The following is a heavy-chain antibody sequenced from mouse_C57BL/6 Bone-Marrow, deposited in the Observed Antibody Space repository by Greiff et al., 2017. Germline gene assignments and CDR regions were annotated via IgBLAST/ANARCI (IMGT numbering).Heavy chain of an antibody. D-gene: IGHD4-1*01. CDR2: IDPANGNA. CDR3: APLTGPSDY. V-gene: IGHV14-3*01. Sequence: EVQLQQSVAELVRPGASVKLSCTASGFNIKNTYMHWVQQRPEQGLEWIGRIDPANGNAKYAPKFHGKATITSYTYSTTAYLQLSSLTSEDTAIYYGAPLTGPSDYWGQGTTLPVSA. J-gene: IGHJ2*01. CDR1: GFNIKNTY.